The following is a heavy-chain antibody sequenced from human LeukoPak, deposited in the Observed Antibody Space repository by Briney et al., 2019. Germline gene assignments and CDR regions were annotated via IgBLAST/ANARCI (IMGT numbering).Heavy chain of an antibody. V-gene: IGHV3-30*18. CDR3: AKDDAGLPDY. CDR1: GYTFINYG. D-gene: IGHD5-12*01. Sequence: PGRSLRLSCAASGYTFINYGMHWVRQAPGKGLEWVAVISYDGSDTFYTDPVKGRFTISRDDAKNTVSLHMNSLRVEDTAVYYCAKDDAGLPDYWGQGTLVTVSS. J-gene: IGHJ4*02. CDR2: ISYDGSDT.